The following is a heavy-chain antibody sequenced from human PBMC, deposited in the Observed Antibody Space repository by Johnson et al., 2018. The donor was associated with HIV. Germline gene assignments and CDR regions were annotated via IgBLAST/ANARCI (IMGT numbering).Heavy chain of an antibody. V-gene: IGHV3-33*06. Sequence: QMLLLESGGGVVRPGESLRLSCAASGFTFDDHDMNWVRQVPGKGLEWVAVIWYDGSNKYYADYVKGRFTISRDNSKNTLYLQMESLRVEDTAIYYCAKAWELLGRRAALDIWGQGTMVTVSS. J-gene: IGHJ3*02. CDR1: GFTFDDHD. CDR2: IWYDGSNK. D-gene: IGHD1-26*01. CDR3: AKAWELLGRRAALDI.